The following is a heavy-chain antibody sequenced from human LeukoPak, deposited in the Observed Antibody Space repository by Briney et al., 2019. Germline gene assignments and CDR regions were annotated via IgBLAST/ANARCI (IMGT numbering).Heavy chain of an antibody. CDR2: ISGIRGST. V-gene: IGHV3-23*01. J-gene: IGHJ4*02. Sequence: EWVSSISGIRGSTYYADSVKRRFTISRDNSKNTLYLQMNSLRAEYTAVYYCAREDSEAFDYWGQGTLVTVSS. CDR3: AREDSEAFDY. D-gene: IGHD1-26*01.